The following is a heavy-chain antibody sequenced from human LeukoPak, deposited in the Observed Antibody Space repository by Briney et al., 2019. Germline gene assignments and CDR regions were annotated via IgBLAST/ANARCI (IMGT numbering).Heavy chain of an antibody. D-gene: IGHD6-19*01. V-gene: IGHV4-59*01. CDR2: IYYSGST. CDR1: GGSISSYY. CDR3: ARLLSGWPIDY. J-gene: IGHJ4*02. Sequence: PSETLSLTCTVSGGSISSYYWSWIRQPPGKGLEWIGYIYYSGSTNYNPSLKSRVTISVDTSKNQFSLKLSSVTAADTAVYYCARLLSGWPIDYWGQGTLVTVSS.